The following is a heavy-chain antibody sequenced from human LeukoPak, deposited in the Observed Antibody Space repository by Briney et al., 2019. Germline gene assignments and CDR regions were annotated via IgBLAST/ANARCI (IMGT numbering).Heavy chain of an antibody. V-gene: IGHV5-51*01. Sequence: GESLKISCNGSGYSFTIYWIGWVRQMPGKGLEWMGIIYPGDSDTRYSPSFQGQVTISADKSISTAYLQWSSLKASDTTMYCCARLFSHYMVVDYWGQGTLVTVSS. CDR2: IYPGDSDT. D-gene: IGHD4-11*01. CDR3: ARLFSHYMVVDY. J-gene: IGHJ4*02. CDR1: GYSFTIYW.